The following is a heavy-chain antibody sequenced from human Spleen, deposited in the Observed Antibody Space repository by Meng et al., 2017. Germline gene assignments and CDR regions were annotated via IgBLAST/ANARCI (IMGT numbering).Heavy chain of an antibody. V-gene: IGHV4-34*01. CDR1: GGSFSGYY. CDR3: ARGRPGDLLYFDY. J-gene: IGHJ4*02. Sequence: QAQLQQWGAGLLKPSETLSLTCAVYGGSFSGYYWSWIRQPPGKGLEWIGEINHSGSTNYNPSLKSRVTISVDTSKNQFSLKLSSVTAADTAVYYCARGRPGDLLYFDYWGQGTLVTVSS. D-gene: IGHD2-21*02. CDR2: INHSGST.